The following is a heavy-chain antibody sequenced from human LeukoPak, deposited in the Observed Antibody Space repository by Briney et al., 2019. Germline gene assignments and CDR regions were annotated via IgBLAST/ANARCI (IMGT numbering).Heavy chain of an antibody. V-gene: IGHV3-23*01. CDR3: AKGPSVIAAAGIHWFDP. J-gene: IGHJ5*02. Sequence: GGSLRLSCAASGFTFSSYAMSWVRQAPGKGLEWVSAISGSGGSTYYADSVKGRFTISRDNSKNTLYLQMNSLRAEDTAVYYCAKGPSVIAAAGIHWFDPWGQGTLVTVSS. CDR2: ISGSGGST. D-gene: IGHD6-13*01. CDR1: GFTFSSYA.